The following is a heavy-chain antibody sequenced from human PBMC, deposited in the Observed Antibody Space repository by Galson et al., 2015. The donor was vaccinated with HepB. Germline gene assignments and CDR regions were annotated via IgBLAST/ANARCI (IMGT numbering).Heavy chain of an antibody. V-gene: IGHV5-51*01. CDR1: GYSFTSYW. CDR3: ARLTAYSGYGFPPGDY. CDR2: IYPGDSDT. J-gene: IGHJ4*02. D-gene: IGHD5-12*01. Sequence: QSGAEVKKPGESLKISCKGSGYSFTSYWIGWVRQMPGKGLEWMGIIYPGDSDTRYSLSFQGQVTISADKSISTAYLQWSSLKASDTAMYYCARLTAYSGYGFPPGDYWGQGTLVTVSS.